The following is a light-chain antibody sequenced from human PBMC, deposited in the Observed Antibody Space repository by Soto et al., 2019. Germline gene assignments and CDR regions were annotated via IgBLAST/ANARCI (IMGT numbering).Light chain of an antibody. Sequence: DIQMTQSPSSLSASVGDRVTITCRARQGISKFLAWYQQKPGKVPSLLIYATSTLESGVPSRFSGSGTGTDFILTISSLQPEDVAGYYCQNYKDAPWTFGQGTKVESK. CDR1: QGISKF. J-gene: IGKJ1*01. CDR3: QNYKDAPWT. CDR2: ATS. V-gene: IGKV1-27*01.